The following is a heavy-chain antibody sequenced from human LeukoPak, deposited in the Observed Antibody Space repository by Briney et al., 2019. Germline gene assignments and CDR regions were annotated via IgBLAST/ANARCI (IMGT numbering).Heavy chain of an antibody. D-gene: IGHD3-10*01. CDR2: IYYSGNT. CDR3: ARVGSGSFDY. CDR1: GGSISTYY. J-gene: IGHJ4*02. Sequence: PSETLFLTCTVSGGSISTYYWSWIRQPPGKGLEWIGYIYYSGNTNCNPSLKSRVTISIDTSKNQFSLKLTSVTAADTAVYYCARVGSGSFDYWGQGTLVTVSS. V-gene: IGHV4-59*01.